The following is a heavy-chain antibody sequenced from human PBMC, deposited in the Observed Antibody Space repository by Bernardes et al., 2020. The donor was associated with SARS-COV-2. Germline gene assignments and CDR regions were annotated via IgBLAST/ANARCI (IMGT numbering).Heavy chain of an antibody. J-gene: IGHJ3*02. CDR1: GFTFSNYW. D-gene: IGHD4-17*01. Sequence: GGSLRLSCAASGFTFSNYWMHWVRQGPGKGLVWVSRIKFDGSSTSYADSVKGRFTISRDNAKNTVYLQMNSLRAEDTAVYYCAKDDEAYGDYVGAFDIWGQGTMVTVSS. CDR2: IKFDGSST. V-gene: IGHV3-74*01. CDR3: AKDDEAYGDYVGAFDI.